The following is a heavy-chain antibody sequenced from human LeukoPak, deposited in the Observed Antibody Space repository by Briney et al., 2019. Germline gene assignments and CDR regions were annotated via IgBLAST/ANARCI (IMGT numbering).Heavy chain of an antibody. CDR2: IYHSGST. CDR1: GGSFSGYY. CDR3: ARGPYSSGWYYYYYYGMDV. V-gene: IGHV4-34*01. J-gene: IGHJ6*02. Sequence: PSETLSLTCAVYGGSFSGYYWSWIRQPPGKGLEWSGEIYHSGSTNYNPSLKSRVTISVDTSKNQFSLKLSSVTAADTAVYYCARGPYSSGWYYYYYYGMDVWGQGTTVTVSS. D-gene: IGHD6-19*01.